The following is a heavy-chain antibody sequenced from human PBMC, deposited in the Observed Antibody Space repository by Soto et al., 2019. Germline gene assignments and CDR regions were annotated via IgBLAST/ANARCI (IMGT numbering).Heavy chain of an antibody. Sequence: QLQLQESGSGLVKPSQTLSLTCAVSGGSISSGGYSWSWIRKPPGKGLEWIGYIYHSAGTYYNPSLKSRVTISVDRSKNQFSLKLSSVTAADTAVYYCARAGGLGAVAADYWGQGTLVTVSS. CDR3: ARAGGLGAVAADY. D-gene: IGHD6-19*01. J-gene: IGHJ4*02. CDR1: GGSISSGGYS. V-gene: IGHV4-30-2*01. CDR2: IYHSAGT.